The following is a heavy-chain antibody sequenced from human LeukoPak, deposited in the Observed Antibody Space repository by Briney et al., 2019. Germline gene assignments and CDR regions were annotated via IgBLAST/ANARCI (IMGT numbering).Heavy chain of an antibody. Sequence: SETLSLTCTVSGGSISSSSYYWGWIRQPPGKGLEWIGSIYYSGSTYYNPSLKSRVTISVDTSKNQFSLKLSSVTAADTAIYYCASRAARPFDYWGQGTLVTVSS. J-gene: IGHJ4*02. D-gene: IGHD6-6*01. CDR3: ASRAARPFDY. CDR1: GGSISSSSYY. V-gene: IGHV4-39*07. CDR2: IYYSGST.